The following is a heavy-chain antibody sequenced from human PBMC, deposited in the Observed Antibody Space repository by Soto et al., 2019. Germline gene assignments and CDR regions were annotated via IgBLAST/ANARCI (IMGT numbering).Heavy chain of an antibody. D-gene: IGHD3-10*01. Sequence: EVQLVETGGGLIQPGGSLRLSCAASGLTVSSNSMNWVRQAPGKGLEWVSVLYSGGSTHYAGSVKRRFIISRDNSKNKVYLQMNSLRVEDTAIYYCARDRPGDEGDGFDIWGHGTMVTVSS. CDR2: LYSGGST. J-gene: IGHJ3*02. CDR3: ARDRPGDEGDGFDI. CDR1: GLTVSSNS. V-gene: IGHV3-53*02.